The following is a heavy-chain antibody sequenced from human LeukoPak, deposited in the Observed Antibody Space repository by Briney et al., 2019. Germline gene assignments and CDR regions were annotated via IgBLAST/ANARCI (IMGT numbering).Heavy chain of an antibody. J-gene: IGHJ6*03. CDR1: GFTFSNYG. V-gene: IGHV3-30*18. CDR2: ISSDGVEK. D-gene: IGHD4-23*01. CDR3: AKKGGNNNFYYYYMDV. Sequence: GRSLRLSCEASGFTFSNYGIHWVRQTPGKGLEWVAAISSDGVEKHYADSVKGRFTISRDNSKNTLFLQMNSLRGEDTAVYYCAKKGGNNNFYYYYMDVWGKGTTVTVSS.